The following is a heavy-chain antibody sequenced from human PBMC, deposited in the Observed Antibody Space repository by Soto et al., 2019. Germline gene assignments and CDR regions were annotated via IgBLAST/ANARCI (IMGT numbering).Heavy chain of an antibody. CDR1: GYTFASYG. D-gene: IGHD3-10*01. CDR3: ARPGSGSYYGRENWFDP. V-gene: IGHV1-18*01. CDR2: ISAYNGNT. Sequence: ASVKVSCKASGYTFASYGSSWVRQAPGQGLEWMGWISAYNGNTNYAQKLQGRVTMTTDTSTSTAYMELRSLRSDDTAVYYCARPGSGSYYGRENWFDPWGQGTLVTVSS. J-gene: IGHJ5*02.